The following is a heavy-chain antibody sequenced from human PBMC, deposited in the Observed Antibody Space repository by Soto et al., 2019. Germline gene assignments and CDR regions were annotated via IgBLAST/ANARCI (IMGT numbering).Heavy chain of an antibody. CDR1: GFTVSSNY. CDR2: IYSGGST. Sequence: GSLRLSCAASGFTVSSNYMSWVRQAPGKGLEWVSVIYSGGSTYYADSVKGRFTISRDNSKNTLYLQMNSLRAEDRAVYYCAREKGITGTTRSYYYYMDIRGKGTTVTV. CDR3: AREKGITGTTRSYYYYMDI. J-gene: IGHJ6*03. D-gene: IGHD1-7*01. V-gene: IGHV3-66*01.